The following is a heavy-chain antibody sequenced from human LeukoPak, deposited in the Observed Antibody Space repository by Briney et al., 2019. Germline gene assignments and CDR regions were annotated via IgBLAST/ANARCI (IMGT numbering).Heavy chain of an antibody. CDR1: GGSFSGYY. Sequence: SETLSLTCAVYGGSFSGYYWSWIRQPPGKGLEWIGEINHSGSTNYSPSLKSRVTISVDTSKNQSSLKLSSVTAADTAVYYCARSPTRAFDIWGQGTMVTVSS. J-gene: IGHJ3*02. CDR2: INHSGST. CDR3: ARSPTRAFDI. V-gene: IGHV4-34*01.